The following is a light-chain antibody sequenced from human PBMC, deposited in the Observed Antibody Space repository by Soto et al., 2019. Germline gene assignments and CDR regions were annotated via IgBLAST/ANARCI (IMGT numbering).Light chain of an antibody. J-gene: IGKJ3*01. CDR3: LQYNKWPPFT. CDR2: DAF. CDR1: QSVNSN. Sequence: EIVMTQSPATLSVSPGERATLSCRASQSVNSNLAWYQQRPGQPPRLLIYDAFTRATGTPARFSASGSGTEFTLTINSLQSEDFAVYYCLQYNKWPPFTFGPGTKVDIK. V-gene: IGKV3-15*01.